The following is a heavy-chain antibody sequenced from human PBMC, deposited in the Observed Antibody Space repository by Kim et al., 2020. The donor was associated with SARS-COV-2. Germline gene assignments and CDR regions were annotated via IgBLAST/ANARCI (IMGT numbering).Heavy chain of an antibody. D-gene: IGHD2-2*01. Sequence: SETLSLTCAVYGGSFSGYYWSWIRQPPGKGLEWIGEINHSGSTNYNPSLKSRVTISVDTSKNQFSLKLSSVTAADTAVYYCARVRVVPASGMDVWGQGTT. V-gene: IGHV4-34*01. J-gene: IGHJ6*02. CDR3: ARVRVVPASGMDV. CDR2: INHSGST. CDR1: GGSFSGYY.